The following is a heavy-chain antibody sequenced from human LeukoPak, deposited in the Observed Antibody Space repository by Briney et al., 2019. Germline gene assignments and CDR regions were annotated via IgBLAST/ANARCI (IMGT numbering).Heavy chain of an antibody. CDR1: GFTFSSYE. CDR2: IGSSGSTI. V-gene: IGHV3-48*03. CDR3: ARDPYYGDYVV. J-gene: IGHJ4*02. Sequence: PGGSLRLSCAASGFTFSSYEMNWVRQAPGKGLEWVSYIGSSGSTIYYADSVKGRFTISRDNAENSLYLQMNSLRAEDTAVYYCARDPYYGDYVVWGQGTLVTVSS. D-gene: IGHD4-17*01.